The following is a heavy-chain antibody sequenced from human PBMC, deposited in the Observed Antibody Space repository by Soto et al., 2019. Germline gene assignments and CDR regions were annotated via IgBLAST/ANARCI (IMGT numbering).Heavy chain of an antibody. J-gene: IGHJ4*02. CDR2: LPEIGTNT. Sequence: GGSLRLSCAASGFTFSNYGMSWVRQAPGKGLEWVSALPEIGTNTYYADSVKGRFTITRDNSKNTVYLQMNSLRAEDTAVYYCARYSSNWYYFDYWGQGTMVTVYS. D-gene: IGHD6-13*01. CDR1: GFTFSNYG. V-gene: IGHV3-23*01. CDR3: ARYSSNWYYFDY.